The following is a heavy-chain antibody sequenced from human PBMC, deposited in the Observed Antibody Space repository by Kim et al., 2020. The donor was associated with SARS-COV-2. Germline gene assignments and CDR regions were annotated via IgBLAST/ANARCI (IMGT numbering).Heavy chain of an antibody. J-gene: IGHJ2*01. Sequence: SETLSLTCAVSGGSISSSNWWSWVRQPPGKGLEWIGEIYHSGSTNYNPSLKSRVTISVDKSKNQFSLKLSSVTAADTAVYYCATLRGYSYPGSFDLWGRGTLVTVSS. V-gene: IGHV4-4*02. CDR2: IYHSGST. CDR3: ATLRGYSYPGSFDL. D-gene: IGHD5-18*01. CDR1: GGSISSSNW.